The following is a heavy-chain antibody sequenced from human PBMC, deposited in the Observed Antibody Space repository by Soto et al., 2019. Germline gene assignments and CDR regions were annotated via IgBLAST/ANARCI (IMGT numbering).Heavy chain of an antibody. CDR2: IYYSGST. Sequence: SETLSLTCTVSGGSISSYYWSWIRQPPGKGLEWIGYIYYSGSTNYNPSLKSRVTISVDTSKNQFSLKLSSVTAADTAVYYCATCVHSGYGGDFDYWGQGTLVTVSS. CDR1: GGSISSYY. V-gene: IGHV4-59*08. D-gene: IGHD5-12*01. CDR3: ATCVHSGYGGDFDY. J-gene: IGHJ4*02.